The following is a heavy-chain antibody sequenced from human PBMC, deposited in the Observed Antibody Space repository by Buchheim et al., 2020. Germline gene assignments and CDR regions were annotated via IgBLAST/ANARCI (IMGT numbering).Heavy chain of an antibody. V-gene: IGHV1-69*04. CDR1: GGTFSSYA. Sequence: QVQLVQSGAEVKKPGSSVKFSCKASGGTFSSYAISWVRQAPGQGLEWMGRIIPILGIANYAQKFQGRVTITADKSTSTAYMELSSLRSEDTAVYYCARRYCSSTSCYAGLLYYYYGMDVWGQGTT. J-gene: IGHJ6*02. CDR3: ARRYCSSTSCYAGLLYYYYGMDV. D-gene: IGHD2-2*01. CDR2: IIPILGIA.